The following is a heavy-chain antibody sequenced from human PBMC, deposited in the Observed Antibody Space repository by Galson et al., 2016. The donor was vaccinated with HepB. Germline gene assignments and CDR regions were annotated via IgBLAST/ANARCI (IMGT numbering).Heavy chain of an antibody. D-gene: IGHD1-7*01. V-gene: IGHV3-30-3*01. CDR1: EFTFNNCP. CDR3: AREGELGGYFDY. CDR2: LSHDGVTK. Sequence: SLRLSCAASEFTFNNCPLHWVRQAPGKGLEWVAVLSHDGVTKFYADSVRARFTISRDKSKTTVYLQMDGLSAEDTAVYYCAREGELGGYFDYWGQGTLVTVSS. J-gene: IGHJ4*02.